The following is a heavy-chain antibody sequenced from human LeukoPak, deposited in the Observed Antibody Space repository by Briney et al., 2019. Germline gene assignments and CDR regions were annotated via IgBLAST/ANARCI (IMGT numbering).Heavy chain of an antibody. Sequence: GGSLRLSCAASGFTFSNYWMTWVRQAPGKGLEWVAVISDDGSIKYYADSVKGRFTISRDNSKNTLYLQMNSLRAEDTAVYYCANHYDILTGYYGGFDYWGQGTLVTVSS. J-gene: IGHJ4*02. V-gene: IGHV3-30*18. CDR3: ANHYDILTGYYGGFDY. CDR1: GFTFSNYW. CDR2: ISDDGSIK. D-gene: IGHD3-9*01.